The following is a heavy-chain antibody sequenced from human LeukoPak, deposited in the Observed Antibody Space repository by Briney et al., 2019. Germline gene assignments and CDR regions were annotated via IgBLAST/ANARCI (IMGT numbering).Heavy chain of an antibody. CDR3: ARGVEPLAANTLAY. J-gene: IGHJ4*02. Sequence: GGSLRLSCAASGFTFSSYEFNWVRQAPGKGLEWVSVLYSDGNTKYADSVQGRFTISRDNSKNTLYLEMNSLSPDDTAVYYCARGVEPLAANTLAYWGQGTLVTVSS. CDR1: GFTFSSYE. CDR2: LYSDGNT. V-gene: IGHV3-53*01. D-gene: IGHD1-14*01.